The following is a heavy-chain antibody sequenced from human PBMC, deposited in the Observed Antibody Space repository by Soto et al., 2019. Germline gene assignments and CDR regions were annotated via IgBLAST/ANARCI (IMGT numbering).Heavy chain of an antibody. CDR3: ARKIVVVVAATGGWFDP. Sequence: SETLSLTCAVYGGSFSGYYWSWIRQPPGKGPEWIGEINHSGSTNYNPSLKSRVTISVDTSKNQFSLKLSSVTAADTAVYYCARKIVVVVAATGGWFDPWGQGTLVTVSS. CDR1: GGSFSGYY. V-gene: IGHV4-34*01. D-gene: IGHD2-15*01. CDR2: INHSGST. J-gene: IGHJ5*02.